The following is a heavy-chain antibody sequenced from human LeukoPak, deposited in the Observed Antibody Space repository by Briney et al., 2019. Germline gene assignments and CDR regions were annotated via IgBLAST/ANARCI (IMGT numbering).Heavy chain of an antibody. D-gene: IGHD3-22*01. J-gene: IGHJ3*02. V-gene: IGHV4-4*02. CDR3: ARARKSWYYYDSSGDAFDI. CDR1: GVSISSSNW. Sequence: SGTLSLTCAVSGVSISSSNWWSWVRQPPGKGLEWIGEIYHSGSTNYNPSLKSRVTISVDKSKNQFSLKLSSVTAADTAVYYCARARKSWYYYDSSGDAFDIWGQGTMVTVSS. CDR2: IYHSGST.